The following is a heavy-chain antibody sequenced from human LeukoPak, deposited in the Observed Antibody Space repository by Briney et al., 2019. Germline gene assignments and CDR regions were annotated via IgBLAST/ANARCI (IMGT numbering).Heavy chain of an antibody. CDR3: ARDINGYYYDSDGYYPTDL. Sequence: ASVKVSCKASGYIFTSYGISWVRQAPGQGLEWMGWINVYNGNTNYPQRLQGRVTMTTDTSTTTAYMELRSLRSDDTAVYYCARDINGYYYDSDGYYPTDLWGQGTLVTVSS. CDR1: GYIFTSYG. D-gene: IGHD3-22*01. J-gene: IGHJ5*02. V-gene: IGHV1-18*01. CDR2: INVYNGNT.